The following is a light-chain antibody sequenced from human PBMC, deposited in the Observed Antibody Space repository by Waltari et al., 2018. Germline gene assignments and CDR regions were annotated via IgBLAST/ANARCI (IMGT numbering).Light chain of an antibody. CDR1: RSDVGGYNF. Sequence: QSALTQPASVSGSPGQSITIPCTGTRSDVGGYNFVSWDQQNPAKAPQLLIYDVNRRPSGVSDRFSGSKSGNTASLTISGLQAEDEANYYCSSYTRSSTVVIGGGTKLTVL. CDR3: SSYTRSSTVV. CDR2: DVN. V-gene: IGLV2-14*01. J-gene: IGLJ2*01.